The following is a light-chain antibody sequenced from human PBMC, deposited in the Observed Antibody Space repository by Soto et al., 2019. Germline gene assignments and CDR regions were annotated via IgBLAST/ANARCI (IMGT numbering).Light chain of an antibody. J-gene: IGLJ1*01. CDR3: FSHTSSGTYD. CDR1: SSDVGNYKY. Sequence: QSVLTQPAPVSGSPGQSITISCTGTSSDVGNYKYVSWYQQHPGKAPKLMIYEVSNRPSGVSNRFSGSKSGNTASLTISGLQAANHTHYSSFSHTSSGTYDSVPGAKVTGL. V-gene: IGLV2-14*01. CDR2: EVS.